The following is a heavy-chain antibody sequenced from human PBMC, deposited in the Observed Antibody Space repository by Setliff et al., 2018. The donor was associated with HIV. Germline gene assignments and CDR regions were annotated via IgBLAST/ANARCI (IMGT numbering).Heavy chain of an antibody. CDR2: MFSSGTA. CDR3: ARHSGLGGYYSPFDY. V-gene: IGHV4-39*01. D-gene: IGHD3-22*01. CDR1: GGSVMSDHSS. J-gene: IGHJ4*02. Sequence: TCTVSGGSVMSDHSSWGWIRQPPGKGLEWIGTMFSSGTAYYNPSLKSRVTISVDTSKNQFSLKLSSVTAADTTVYYCARHSGLGGYYSPFDYWGPGTLVTVSS.